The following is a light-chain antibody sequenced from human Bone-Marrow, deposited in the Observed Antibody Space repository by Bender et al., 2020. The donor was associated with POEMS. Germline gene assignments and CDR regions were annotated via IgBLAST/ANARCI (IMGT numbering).Light chain of an antibody. CDR3: HSYDDSNRGV. CDR2: EDD. V-gene: IGLV6-57*01. Sequence: NFMLTQPHSVSESPGKTVTISCTRSSGSIASNYVQWYQQRPGGSPTTLIYEDDQRLSGVAVRFSRSIDRSSNSASLAISGLTTEDEADYYCHSYDDSNRGVFGGGTKLTVL. CDR1: SGSIASNY. J-gene: IGLJ3*02.